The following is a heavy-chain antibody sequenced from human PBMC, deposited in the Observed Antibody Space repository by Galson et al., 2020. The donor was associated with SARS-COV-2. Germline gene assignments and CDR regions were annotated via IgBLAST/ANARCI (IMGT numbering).Heavy chain of an antibody. CDR1: GYTFTRYY. CDR3: AISTFDWGTGGPFFDS. D-gene: IGHD7-27*01. J-gene: IGHJ4*02. Sequence: GESLKISCKASGYTFTRYYLHWVRQAPGQGLEWMGIFNPSAARTDYAQKFQGRVTMTRDTSTNTVYMELNSLRSKDTAVYYCAISTFDWGTGGPFFDSWGQGTLVTVSS. V-gene: IGHV1-46*01. CDR2: FNPSAART.